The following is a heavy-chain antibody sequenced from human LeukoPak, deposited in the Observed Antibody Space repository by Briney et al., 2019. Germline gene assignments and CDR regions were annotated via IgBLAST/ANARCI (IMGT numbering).Heavy chain of an antibody. Sequence: ASVKVSCKVSGYTLTELSMHWVRQAPGKGLEWMGGFDPEDGETIYARKFQGRVTMTEDTSTDTAYMELSSLRSEDTAVYYCATDLSYGVWSRLAFDYWGQGTLVTVSS. CDR2: FDPEDGET. V-gene: IGHV1-24*01. J-gene: IGHJ4*02. D-gene: IGHD3-16*01. CDR3: ATDLSYGVWSRLAFDY. CDR1: GYTLTELS.